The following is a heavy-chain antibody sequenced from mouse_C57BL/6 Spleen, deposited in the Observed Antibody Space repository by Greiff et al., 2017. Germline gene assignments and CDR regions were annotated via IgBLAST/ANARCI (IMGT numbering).Heavy chain of an antibody. CDR3: ARASYYGNSYYFDY. D-gene: IGHD2-1*01. J-gene: IGHJ2*01. CDR1: GYTFTSYW. CDR2: IDPSDSET. Sequence: QVQLQQPVAELVRPGSSVKLSCKASGYTFTSYWMHWVKQRPIQGLEWIGNIDPSDSETHYNQKFKDKATLTVDKSSSTAYMQLSSLTSEDSAVYYCARASYYGNSYYFDYWGQGTTLTVSS. V-gene: IGHV1-52*01.